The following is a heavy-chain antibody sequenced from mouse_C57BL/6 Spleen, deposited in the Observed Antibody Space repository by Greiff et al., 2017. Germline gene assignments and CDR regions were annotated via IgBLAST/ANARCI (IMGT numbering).Heavy chain of an antibody. J-gene: IGHJ3*01. CDR3: ARWGNDAAY. V-gene: IGHV1-64*01. Sequence: QVQLKQPGAELVKPGASVKLSCKASGYTFTSYWMHWVKQRPGQGLEWIGMIHPNSGSTNYNEKFKSKATLTVDKSSSTAYMQLSSLTSEDSAVYYCARWGNDAAYWGQGTLVTVSA. D-gene: IGHD2-2*01. CDR2: IHPNSGST. CDR1: GYTFTSYW.